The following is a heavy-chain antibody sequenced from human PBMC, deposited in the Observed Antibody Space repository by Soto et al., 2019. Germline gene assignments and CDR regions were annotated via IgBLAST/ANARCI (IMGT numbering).Heavy chain of an antibody. V-gene: IGHV3-72*01. CDR3: ARGYGSGGFYYTGNN. CDR1: GFSFRNAW. CDR2: TRDKAHSYTT. D-gene: IGHD2-15*01. Sequence: PGWSLGLSCAGSGFSFRNAWMNWVRQATGKGLEWVGRTRDKAHSYTTEYAASVKGRFFISRDDSENSLHLQMNSLETEDSAVYYCARGYGSGGFYYTGNNWGQGTLVTVSS. J-gene: IGHJ1*01.